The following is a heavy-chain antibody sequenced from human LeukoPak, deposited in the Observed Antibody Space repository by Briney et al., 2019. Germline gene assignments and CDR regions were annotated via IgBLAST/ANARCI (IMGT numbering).Heavy chain of an antibody. Sequence: GASVKVSSKASGYTFTGYYLHWVRQAPGQGLEWMGWINPNSGDTKSAQKFQGSVTMTRDTSISTAYMELSRLRSDDTAVFYCARGGMIDAFDFWGQGTMVTVSS. V-gene: IGHV1-2*02. J-gene: IGHJ3*01. CDR3: ARGGMIDAFDF. CDR2: INPNSGDT. CDR1: GYTFTGYY. D-gene: IGHD3-16*01.